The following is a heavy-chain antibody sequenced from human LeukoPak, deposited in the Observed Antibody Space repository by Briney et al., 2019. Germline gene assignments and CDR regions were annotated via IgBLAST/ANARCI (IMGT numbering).Heavy chain of an antibody. J-gene: IGHJ3*02. CDR2: INPNSGGA. CDR3: ARAQITMVRGVIITRAFDI. V-gene: IGHV1-2*04. CDR1: GYTFTGYY. Sequence: GAAVKISCKASGYTFTGYYMHWVRQAPGQGLEWMGWINPNSGGANYAQKFQGWVTMTRDTSISTAYMELSRLRSDDTAVYYCARAQITMVRGVIITRAFDIWGQGTMVTVSS. D-gene: IGHD3-10*01.